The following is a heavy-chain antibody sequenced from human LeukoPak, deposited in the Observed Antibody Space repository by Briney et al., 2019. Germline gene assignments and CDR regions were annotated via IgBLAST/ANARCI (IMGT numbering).Heavy chain of an antibody. Sequence: GGSLRLSCAASGFTFSSYGMHWVRQAPGKGLEWVAVISYDGSNKYYADSVKGRFTISRDNSKNTLYLQMNSLRAEDTAVYYCAREREEGWFDPWGQGTLVTVSS. CDR2: ISYDGSNK. CDR3: AREREEGWFDP. V-gene: IGHV3-30*03. CDR1: GFTFSSYG. J-gene: IGHJ5*02.